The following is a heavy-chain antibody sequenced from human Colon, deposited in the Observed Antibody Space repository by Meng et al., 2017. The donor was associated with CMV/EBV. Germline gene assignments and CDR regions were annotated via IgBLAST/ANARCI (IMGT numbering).Heavy chain of an antibody. D-gene: IGHD6-19*01. CDR2: IYVKSGGT. Sequence: CKASGYTFTDYYLHWMRQAPGQGLEWMGWIYVKSGGTDYAQKFQGRITITGDTSISTVYMELNSPRPDDTAVYFCTRVIVTGRADFRHWGQGTLVTVSS. V-gene: IGHV1-2*02. J-gene: IGHJ1*01. CDR1: GYTFTDYY. CDR3: TRVIVTGRADFRH.